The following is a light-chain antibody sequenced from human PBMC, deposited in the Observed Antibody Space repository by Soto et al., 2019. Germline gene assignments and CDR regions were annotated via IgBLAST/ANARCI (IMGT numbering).Light chain of an antibody. J-gene: IGKJ2*01. Sequence: EIVMTQSTATLSVSPGERATLSCRASQSVSSNLAWYQQKPGQAPRLLIYGASTRATGIPARFSGSGSGTEFTLTISSLQSEDFAIYYCQQCNNWPTYTFGQGTKLEIK. V-gene: IGKV3-15*01. CDR2: GAS. CDR1: QSVSSN. CDR3: QQCNNWPTYT.